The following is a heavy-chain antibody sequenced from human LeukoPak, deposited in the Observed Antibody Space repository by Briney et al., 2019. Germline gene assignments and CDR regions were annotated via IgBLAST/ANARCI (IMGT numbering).Heavy chain of an antibody. CDR3: AIDSGESYYFDY. J-gene: IGHJ4*02. CDR1: GYTFASYY. CDR2: INPSGGST. Sequence: ASVKVSCKASGYTFASYYMHWVRQAPGQGLEWMGIINPSGGSTSYAQKFQGRVTMTRDTSTSTVYMELSSLRSEDTAVYYCAIDSGESYYFDYWGQGTLVTVSS. V-gene: IGHV1-46*01. D-gene: IGHD3-10*01.